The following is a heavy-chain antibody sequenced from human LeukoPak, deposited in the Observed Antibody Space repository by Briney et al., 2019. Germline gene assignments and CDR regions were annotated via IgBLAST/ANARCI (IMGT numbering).Heavy chain of an antibody. V-gene: IGHV4-59*01. D-gene: IGHD5-12*01. Sequence: SETLSLTCAVYGGSFSGYYWSWTRQPPGKGLEWIGYIYYSGSTNYNPSLKSRVTISVDTSKNQFSLKLSSVTATDTAVYYCARAGYSGSDFSVWGKGSTVTVSS. CDR3: ARAGYSGSDFSV. CDR1: GGSFSGYY. J-gene: IGHJ6*04. CDR2: IYYSGST.